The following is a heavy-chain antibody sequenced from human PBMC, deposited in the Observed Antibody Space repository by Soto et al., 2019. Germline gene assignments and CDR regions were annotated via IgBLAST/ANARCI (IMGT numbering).Heavy chain of an antibody. D-gene: IGHD4-17*01. CDR2: IYYSGST. J-gene: IGHJ4*02. CDR3: ARPMTTVTDFDY. V-gene: IGHV4-39*01. Sequence: QLQLQESGPGLVKPSETLSLTCTVSGGSISSSSYYWGWIRQPPGKGLEWIGSIYYSGSTYYNPALKSRVTISVDTSKNQCSLKLSSVTAADTAVYYCARPMTTVTDFDYWGQGTLVTVSS. CDR1: GGSISSSSYY.